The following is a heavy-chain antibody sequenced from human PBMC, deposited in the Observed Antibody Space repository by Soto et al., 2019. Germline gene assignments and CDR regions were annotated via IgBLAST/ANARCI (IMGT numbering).Heavy chain of an antibody. J-gene: IGHJ4*02. V-gene: IGHV3-48*03. D-gene: IGHD1-26*01. CDR2: ISSSGSTI. Sequence: EVQLVESGGGLVQPGGSLRLSCAASRFTFSSYEMNWVRQAPGKGLEWVSYISSSGSTIYYADSVKGRFTISRDNAKNSLYLQMNSLRAEDTAVYYCARAAELQGDYWGQGTLVTVSS. CDR1: RFTFSSYE. CDR3: ARAAELQGDY.